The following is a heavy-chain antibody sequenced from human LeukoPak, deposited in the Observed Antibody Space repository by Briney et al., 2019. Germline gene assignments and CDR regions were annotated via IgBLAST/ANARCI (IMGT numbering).Heavy chain of an antibody. CDR2: ILPVSDSA. D-gene: IGHD1-1*01. CDR1: GDTLSTHA. J-gene: IGHJ4*02. Sequence: SVKVSCKASGDTLSTHAVSWVRQAPGQGLEWMGVILPVSDSANYAQKFQGRVSITMDESTSTTYMQLSGLRPEDTAVYYCARVADLEVPEPYFDFWGQGTLVTVSS. V-gene: IGHV1-69*05. CDR3: ARVADLEVPEPYFDF.